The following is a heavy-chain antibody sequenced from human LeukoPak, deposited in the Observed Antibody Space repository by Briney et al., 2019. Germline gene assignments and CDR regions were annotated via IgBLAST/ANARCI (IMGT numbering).Heavy chain of an antibody. Sequence: SETLSLTCAVYGGSFSGYYWSWIRQPPGKGLEWIGEINHSGSTDYNPSLKSRVTISVDTSKNQFSLKLSSVTAADTAVYYCARGLYSSGPYDAFDIWGQGTMVAVSS. J-gene: IGHJ3*02. CDR1: GGSFSGYY. D-gene: IGHD6-19*01. CDR3: ARGLYSSGPYDAFDI. V-gene: IGHV4-34*01. CDR2: INHSGST.